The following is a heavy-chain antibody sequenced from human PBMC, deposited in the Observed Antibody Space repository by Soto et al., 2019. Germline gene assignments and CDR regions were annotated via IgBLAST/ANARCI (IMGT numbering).Heavy chain of an antibody. CDR1: GFTFSSYA. V-gene: IGHV3-23*01. CDR3: AKDRPEVTARVNGEDYFDY. CDR2: ISGSGGST. J-gene: IGHJ4*02. Sequence: EVQLLESGGGLVHPGGSLRLSCAASGFTFSSYAMSWVRQDPGKGLEWVSAISGSGGSTYYADSVKGRFTISRDNSKNAMYLQMNSLRAEDTAVYYCAKDRPEVTARVNGEDYFDYWGQGTLVTVSS. D-gene: IGHD5-18*01.